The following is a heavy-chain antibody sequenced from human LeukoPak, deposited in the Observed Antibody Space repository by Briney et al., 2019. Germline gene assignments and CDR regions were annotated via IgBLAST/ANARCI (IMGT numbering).Heavy chain of an antibody. D-gene: IGHD3-10*01. CDR3: ASTFRTRGYYMDV. CDR1: GGTFSSYA. Sequence: ASVKVSCKASGGTFSSYAISWVRQAPGQGLEWMGRINPNSGGTNYAQKFQGRVTMTRDTSISTAYMELSRLRSDDTAVYYCASTFRTRGYYMDVWGKGTTVTVSS. CDR2: INPNSGGT. V-gene: IGHV1-2*06. J-gene: IGHJ6*03.